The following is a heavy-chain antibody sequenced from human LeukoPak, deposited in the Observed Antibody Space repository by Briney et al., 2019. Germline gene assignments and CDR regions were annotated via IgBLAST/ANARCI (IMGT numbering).Heavy chain of an antibody. CDR1: GVSISSSNSY. CDR3: AREGLLWFGESTIPLNYYYYYMDV. D-gene: IGHD3-10*01. CDR2: IYYTGNT. V-gene: IGHV4-39*02. Sequence: KPSETLSLTCSVSGVSISSSNSYWGWIRQPPGKGLEWIGSIYYTGNTYYNASLKSRVTISIDTSKNQFSLKLTSVTAADTAVYYCAREGLLWFGESTIPLNYYYYYMDVWGKGTTVTVSS. J-gene: IGHJ6*03.